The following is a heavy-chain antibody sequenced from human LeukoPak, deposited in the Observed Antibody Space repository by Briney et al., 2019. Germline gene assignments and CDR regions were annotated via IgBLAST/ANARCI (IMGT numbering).Heavy chain of an antibody. CDR1: GFTFSSYS. J-gene: IGHJ5*02. V-gene: IGHV3-21*01. Sequence: GGSLRLSCAASGFTFSSYSMNWVRQAPGKGLEWVSSISSSSSYIYYADSVKGRFTISKDNAKNSLYLQMNSLRAEDTAVYYCARKGDYGDYNWFDPWGQGTLVTVSS. D-gene: IGHD4-17*01. CDR2: ISSSSSYI. CDR3: ARKGDYGDYNWFDP.